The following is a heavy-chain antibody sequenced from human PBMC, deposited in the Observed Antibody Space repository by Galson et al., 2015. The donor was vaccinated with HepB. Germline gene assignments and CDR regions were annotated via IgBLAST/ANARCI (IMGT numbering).Heavy chain of an antibody. Sequence: QSGAEVKKPGESLKISCKGSGYNFSSYWIGWVRQMPGKGLEWMGIIYPGDSDTRNSPSFQGQVTFSADKSISTAYVQWSSLKASDSAIYFCARAFRFGAHGMDVWGQGTTVTVSS. V-gene: IGHV5-51*01. D-gene: IGHD3-16*01. CDR3: ARAFRFGAHGMDV. J-gene: IGHJ6*02. CDR2: IYPGDSDT. CDR1: GYNFSSYW.